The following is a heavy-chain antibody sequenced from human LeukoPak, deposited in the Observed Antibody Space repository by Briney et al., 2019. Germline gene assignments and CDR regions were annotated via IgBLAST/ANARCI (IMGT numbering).Heavy chain of an antibody. V-gene: IGHV3-23*01. Sequence: GGSLRLSCAASGFTFSSYAMSWVRQAPGKGLEWVSAISGSGGSTYYADSVKGRFTISRDNSKNTLYLQMNSLSAEDTAVYYCAKDSEYCSSTSCYAGDYWGQGTLVTVSS. D-gene: IGHD2-2*01. CDR1: GFTFSSYA. CDR3: AKDSEYCSSTSCYAGDY. J-gene: IGHJ4*02. CDR2: ISGSGGST.